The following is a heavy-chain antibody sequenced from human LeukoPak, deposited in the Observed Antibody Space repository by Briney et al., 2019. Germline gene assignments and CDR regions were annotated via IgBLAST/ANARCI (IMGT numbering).Heavy chain of an antibody. CDR3: ARFFVRDRTIDS. CDR1: GGSFSGYY. CDR2: INYNGST. V-gene: IGHV4-59*08. J-gene: IGHJ4*02. Sequence: SETLSLTCAVSGGSFSGYYGSWIRQPPGKGLEWVGYINYNGSTTYNPSLMSRVTISVDTSKNQFSLKLRSVSGADTAVYYCARFFVRDRTIDSWGQGTLVSVSS. D-gene: IGHD1-1*01.